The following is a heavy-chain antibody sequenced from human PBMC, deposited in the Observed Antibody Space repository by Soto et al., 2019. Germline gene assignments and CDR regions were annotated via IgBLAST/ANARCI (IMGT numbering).Heavy chain of an antibody. CDR1: GFTFSSYS. CDR3: ARDYYYDSSGYYAGFDY. CDR2: ISSSSSYI. J-gene: IGHJ4*02. V-gene: IGHV3-21*01. Sequence: PGGSLRLSCAASGFTFSSYSMNWVRQAPGKGLEWVSSISSSSSYIYYADSVKGRFTISRDNAKNSLYLQMNSLRAEDTAVYHCARDYYYDSSGYYAGFDYWGQGTLVTVSS. D-gene: IGHD3-22*01.